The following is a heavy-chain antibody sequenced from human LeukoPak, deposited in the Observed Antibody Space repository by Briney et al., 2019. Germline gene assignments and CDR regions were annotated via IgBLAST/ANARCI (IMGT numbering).Heavy chain of an antibody. J-gene: IGHJ3*02. V-gene: IGHV3-7*04. CDR2: IRQDGSEK. Sequence: PGGSLRLSCVASGFTFSDYWMNWVRQAPGKGLEWVANIRQDGSEKYFVDSVKGRFTISRDSAKNSLYLQMNSLRAEDTAVYFCARAREKWVAFDIWGQGTVVTVSS. CDR1: GFTFSDYW. D-gene: IGHD1-26*01. CDR3: ARAREKWVAFDI.